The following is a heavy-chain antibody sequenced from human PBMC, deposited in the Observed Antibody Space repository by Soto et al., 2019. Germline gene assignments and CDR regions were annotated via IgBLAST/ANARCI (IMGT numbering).Heavy chain of an antibody. CDR1: GFTFSVHS. Sequence: GGSLRLSCAASGFTFSVHSMNWVRRAPGKGLEWVSYISSTSSARYYADSVRGRFTISRDNVKYSLYLQMNSLTDEDTAVYYCARDSDIYYGMDVWG. V-gene: IGHV3-48*02. D-gene: IGHD3-9*01. CDR2: ISSTSSAR. J-gene: IGHJ6*01. CDR3: ARDSDIYYGMDV.